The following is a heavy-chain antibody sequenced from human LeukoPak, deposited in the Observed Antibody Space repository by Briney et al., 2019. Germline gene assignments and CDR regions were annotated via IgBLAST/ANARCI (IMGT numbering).Heavy chain of an antibody. Sequence: PGGSLRLSCAASGFTFSSYAMSWVRQAPGKGLEWVSAISGSGGSTYYADSVKGRFTISRDNSKNTLYLQMNSLRAEDTAVYYCAKSPGVDFWNGLGFPFFDYWGQGTLVTVSS. CDR3: AKSPGVDFWNGLGFPFFDY. V-gene: IGHV3-23*01. CDR1: GFTFSSYA. CDR2: ISGSGGST. D-gene: IGHD3-3*01. J-gene: IGHJ4*02.